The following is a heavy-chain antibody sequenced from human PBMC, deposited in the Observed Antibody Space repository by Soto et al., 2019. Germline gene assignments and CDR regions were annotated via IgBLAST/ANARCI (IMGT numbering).Heavy chain of an antibody. Sequence: QVQLVESGGGVVQPGRSLRLSCAASGFTFSSYAMHWVRQAPGKGLEWVAVISYDGSNKYYADSVKGRFTISRDNSKNTLYLQMNSLRAEDTAVYYCARDDGWGGRSYQHYWGQGTLVTVSS. CDR1: GFTFSSYA. CDR2: ISYDGSNK. D-gene: IGHD3-16*02. CDR3: ARDDGWGGRSYQHY. J-gene: IGHJ4*02. V-gene: IGHV3-30-3*01.